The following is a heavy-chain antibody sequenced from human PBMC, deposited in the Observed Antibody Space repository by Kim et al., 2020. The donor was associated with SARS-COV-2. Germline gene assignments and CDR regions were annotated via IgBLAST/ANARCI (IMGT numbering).Heavy chain of an antibody. D-gene: IGHD2-21*02. J-gene: IGHJ2*01. Sequence: GESLKISCKGSGYSFTSYWISWVRQMPGKGLEWMGRIDPSDSYTNYSPSFQGHVTISADKSISTAYLQWSSLKASDTAMYYCARPREEVTTMTDWYFDLWGRGTLVTVSS. CDR3: ARPREEVTTMTDWYFDL. V-gene: IGHV5-10-1*01. CDR1: GYSFTSYW. CDR2: IDPSDSYT.